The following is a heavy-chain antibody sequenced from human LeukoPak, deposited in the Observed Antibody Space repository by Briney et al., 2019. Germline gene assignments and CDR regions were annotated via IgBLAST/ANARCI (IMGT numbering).Heavy chain of an antibody. Sequence: GGSLRLSWAASGFAFSSYGMHWVRQAPGKGLEWVALISDDGNNKNYADSVKGRFTISRDNSKNTLYLQMSSLRAEDTAVYYCAKDGDGYRDWGQGTLVTVSS. CDR2: ISDDGNNK. D-gene: IGHD5-24*01. V-gene: IGHV3-30*18. J-gene: IGHJ4*02. CDR1: GFAFSSYG. CDR3: AKDGDGYRD.